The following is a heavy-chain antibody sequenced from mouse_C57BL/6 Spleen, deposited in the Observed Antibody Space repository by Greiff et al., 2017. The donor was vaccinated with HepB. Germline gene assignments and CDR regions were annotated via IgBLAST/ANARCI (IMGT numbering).Heavy chain of an antibody. D-gene: IGHD1-1*01. V-gene: IGHV1-81*01. Sequence: QVHVKQSGAELARPGASVKLSCKASGYTFTSYGISWVKQRTGQGLEWIGEIYPRSGNTYYNEKFKGKATLTADKSSSTAYMELRSLTSEDSAVYFCARQVAKDFDVWGTGTTVTVSS. J-gene: IGHJ1*03. CDR1: GYTFTSYG. CDR2: IYPRSGNT. CDR3: ARQVAKDFDV.